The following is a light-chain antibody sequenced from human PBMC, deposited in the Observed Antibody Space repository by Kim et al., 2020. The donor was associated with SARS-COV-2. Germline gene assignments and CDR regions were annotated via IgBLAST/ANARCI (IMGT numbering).Light chain of an antibody. J-gene: IGLJ2*01. Sequence: SSELPQDPAVSVALGQTVRITCQGDSLRSYYATWYQQKPRQAPVLVIYGRNSRPSGVPDRFSGSTSGNTASLTISGAQAEDEADFYCQSRDSGGNVVFGGGTQLTVL. V-gene: IGLV3-19*01. CDR1: SLRSYY. CDR3: QSRDSGGNVV. CDR2: GRN.